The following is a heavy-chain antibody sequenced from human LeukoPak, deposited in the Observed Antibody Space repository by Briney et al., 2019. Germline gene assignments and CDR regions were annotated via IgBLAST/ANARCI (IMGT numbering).Heavy chain of an antibody. D-gene: IGHD1-26*01. Sequence: GGSLRLSTEAAGLTFSSYWMHWVRQAPGKGLVWVSRINTDGSSTSNAASVKGRFTITRDNAKNTVYLQTNSLRAEATAVYYGASDPKWKLRDDYWGQGTLVTVSS. CDR1: GLTFSSYW. V-gene: IGHV3-74*01. CDR3: ASDPKWKLRDDY. CDR2: INTDGSST. J-gene: IGHJ4*02.